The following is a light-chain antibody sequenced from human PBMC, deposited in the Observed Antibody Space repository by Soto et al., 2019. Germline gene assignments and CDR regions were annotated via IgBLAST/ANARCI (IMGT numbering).Light chain of an antibody. CDR3: QQLNSYLGA. CDR1: QGLRSC. J-gene: IGKJ2*01. CDR2: DAS. V-gene: IGKV1-9*01. Sequence: IQLTQSPSSLSASVGDRVTITCRASQGLRSCLAWYQQKPGKAPKLLIYDASTLQSGVPSRFSGSGSGTEFTLTISSLQPEDFAIYYCQQLNSYLGAFGQGTKLEIK.